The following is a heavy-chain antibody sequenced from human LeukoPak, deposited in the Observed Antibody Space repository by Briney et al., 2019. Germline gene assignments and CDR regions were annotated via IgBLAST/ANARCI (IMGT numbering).Heavy chain of an antibody. CDR2: IYHSGST. V-gene: IGHV4-4*02. CDR3: ARARSGKWGFDY. Sequence: SETQSLTCAVSGGSISSSQWWTWVRQPPGKGREWIGEIYHSGSTNYNPSLKSRVTISVDTSKNQFSLKLSSVTAADTAVYYCARARSGKWGFDYWGQGTLVTVSS. CDR1: GGSISSSQW. J-gene: IGHJ4*02. D-gene: IGHD1-26*01.